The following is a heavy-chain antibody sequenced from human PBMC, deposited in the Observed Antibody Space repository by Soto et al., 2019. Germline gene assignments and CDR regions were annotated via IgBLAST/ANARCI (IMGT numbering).Heavy chain of an antibody. J-gene: IGHJ4*02. CDR1: GGTFSSYA. Sequence: QVQLVQSGAEVKKPGSSVKVSCKASGGTFSSYAISWVRQAPGQGLEWMGGIIPIFGTANYAQKFQGRVTITADESTSTAYMELSSLRSEDTAVFYCARGVKQWEPHPSCFDYWGQGTLVTVSS. CDR3: ARGVKQWEPHPSCFDY. CDR2: IIPIFGTA. V-gene: IGHV1-69*12. D-gene: IGHD1-26*01.